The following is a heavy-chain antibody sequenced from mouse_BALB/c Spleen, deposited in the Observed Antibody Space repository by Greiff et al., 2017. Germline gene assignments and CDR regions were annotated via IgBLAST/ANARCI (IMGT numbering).Heavy chain of an antibody. CDR2: IWSGGST. Sequence: QVQLKESGPGLVQPSQSLSITCTVSGFSLTSYGVHWVRQSPGKGLEWLGVIWSGGSTDYNAAFISRLSISKDNSKSQVFFKMNSLQANDTAIYYCARNRDYDLHWYFDVWGAGTTVTVSA. D-gene: IGHD2-4*01. J-gene: IGHJ1*01. CDR3: ARNRDYDLHWYFDV. CDR1: GFSLTSYG. V-gene: IGHV2-2*02.